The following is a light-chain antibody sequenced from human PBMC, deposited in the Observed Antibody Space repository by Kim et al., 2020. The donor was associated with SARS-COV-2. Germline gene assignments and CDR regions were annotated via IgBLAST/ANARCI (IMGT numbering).Light chain of an antibody. V-gene: IGKV1-39*01. CDR3: QHSYNVPLT. CDR1: QSVSTF. CDR2: TTS. J-gene: IGKJ4*01. Sequence: ASVGDSVTITCRASQSVSTFVNWHQQKAGKAPKVLIETTSTLQSGVSSRFSGSGSGTDFTLTINNLQPEDFATYYCQHSYNVPLTFGGGTKVDIK.